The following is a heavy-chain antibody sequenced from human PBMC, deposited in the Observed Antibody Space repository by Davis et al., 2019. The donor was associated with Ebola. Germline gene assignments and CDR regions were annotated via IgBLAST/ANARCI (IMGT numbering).Heavy chain of an antibody. V-gene: IGHV1-69*04. CDR1: GYTFTSYA. J-gene: IGHJ5*02. CDR2: IIPILGIA. D-gene: IGHD4-17*01. CDR3: ARSTADYGDYWFDP. Sequence: AASVKVSCKASGYTFTSYAMHWVRQAPGQGLEWMGRIIPILGIANYAQKFQGRVTITADKSTSTAYMELSSLRSEDTAVYYCARSTADYGDYWFDPWGQGTLVTVSS.